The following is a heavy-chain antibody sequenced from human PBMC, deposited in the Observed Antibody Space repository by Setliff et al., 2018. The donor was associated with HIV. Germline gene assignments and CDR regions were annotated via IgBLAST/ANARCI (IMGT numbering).Heavy chain of an antibody. Sequence: ASVKVSCKTSGYTFTAYYIHWVRQAPGQGLEWMGRINSNNGGTKYAQNFQGRVTMTRDTSITTAYMELSSLISDDTAVYYCAREEGYYDGKGALDCWGQGMLVTVSS. CDR3: AREEGYYDGKGALDC. CDR2: INSNNGGT. V-gene: IGHV1-2*06. J-gene: IGHJ4*02. CDR1: GYTFTAYY. D-gene: IGHD3-22*01.